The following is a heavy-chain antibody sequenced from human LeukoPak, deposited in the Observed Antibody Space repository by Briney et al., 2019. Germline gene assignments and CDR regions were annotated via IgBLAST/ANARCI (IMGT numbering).Heavy chain of an antibody. Sequence: ASVKVSCKASGYTFTSYDINWVRQVTGQGLEWMGWMNPNSGNTGYAQKFQGRVTMTRNTSISTAYMELSSLRSEDTAVYYCATRSIAVAGTGDYWGQGTLVTVSS. D-gene: IGHD6-19*01. CDR1: GYTFTSYD. J-gene: IGHJ4*02. CDR3: ATRSIAVAGTGDY. V-gene: IGHV1-8*01. CDR2: MNPNSGNT.